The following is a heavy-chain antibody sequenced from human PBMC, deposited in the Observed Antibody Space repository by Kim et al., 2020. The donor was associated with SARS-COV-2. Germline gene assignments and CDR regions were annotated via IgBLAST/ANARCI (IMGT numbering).Heavy chain of an antibody. CDR2: IYYSGST. CDR3: ARRLAVTGKYYFDY. D-gene: IGHD6-19*01. Sequence: SETLSLTCTVSGGSISTYYWTWIRQPPGKGPEWIGYIYYSGSTNYNPSLKSRVTISLDTSKNQFSLKLTSVTAADTAMYYCARRLAVTGKYYFDYWGQGILVTVSS. V-gene: IGHV4-59*08. J-gene: IGHJ4*02. CDR1: GGSISTYY.